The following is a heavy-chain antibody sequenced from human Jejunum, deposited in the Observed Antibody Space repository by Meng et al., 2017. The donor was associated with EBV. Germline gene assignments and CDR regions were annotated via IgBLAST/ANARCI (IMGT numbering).Heavy chain of an antibody. V-gene: IGHV4-59*01. CDR2: VFNRGSS. D-gene: IGHD3-10*01. Sequence: QVQPQAPGPGLAKPSLTPSLTVTVSGASISDYNWSWIRQSPGKGLEWIGFVFNRGSSNYNPSLRSRVAMSLDTSRNKFSLKLNSVTAADTAVYYCARDRGTAREFDIWGQGALVTVSS. CDR3: ARDRGTAREFDI. J-gene: IGHJ4*02. CDR1: GASISDYN.